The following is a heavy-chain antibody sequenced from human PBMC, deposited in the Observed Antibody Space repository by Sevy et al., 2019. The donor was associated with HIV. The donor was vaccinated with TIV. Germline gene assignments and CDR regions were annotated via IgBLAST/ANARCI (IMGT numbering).Heavy chain of an antibody. CDR1: GGSITSLY. CDR2: IYYNGHI. D-gene: IGHD1-26*01. CDR3: AGENAWGRDYS. V-gene: IGHV4-59*08. Sequence: SETLSLTCTVSGGSITSLYWNWIRLPPGKGLEWIANIYYNGHINYNPSLKSRVTLSLDTSKNQFSLRLSSVTAADTAMFYCAGENAWGRDYSWGQGTLVTVSS. J-gene: IGHJ4*02.